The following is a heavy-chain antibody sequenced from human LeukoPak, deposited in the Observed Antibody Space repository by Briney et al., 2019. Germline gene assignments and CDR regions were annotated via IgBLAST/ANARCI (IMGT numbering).Heavy chain of an antibody. CDR2: IYYSGST. CDR3: ARGQLEYCSGGSCYGPAFRRNWFDP. Sequence: SETLSLTCTVSGGSISSGGYYWSWIRQHPGKGLEWIGYIYYSGSTYYNPSLKSRVTISVDTSKNQFSLKLSSVTAADTAVYYCARGQLEYCSGGSCYGPAFRRNWFDPWGQGTLVTVSS. V-gene: IGHV4-31*03. D-gene: IGHD2-15*01. J-gene: IGHJ5*02. CDR1: GGSISSGGYY.